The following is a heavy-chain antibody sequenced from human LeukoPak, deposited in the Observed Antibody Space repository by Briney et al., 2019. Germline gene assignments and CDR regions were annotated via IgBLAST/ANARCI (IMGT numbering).Heavy chain of an antibody. CDR3: ARVGYSSGWYRHFDY. CDR1: GYTFTSYG. D-gene: IGHD6-19*01. J-gene: IGHJ4*02. CDR2: ISAYNGNT. V-gene: IGHV1-18*01. Sequence: ASVKVSCKASGYTFTSYGISWVRQAPGQGLEWMGWISAYNGNTNYAQRLQGRVTMTTDTSTSTAYMELRSLRSDDTAVYYCARVGYSSGWYRHFDYWGQGTLVTVSS.